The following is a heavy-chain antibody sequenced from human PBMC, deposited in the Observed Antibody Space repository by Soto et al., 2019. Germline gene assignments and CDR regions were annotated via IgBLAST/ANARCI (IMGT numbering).Heavy chain of an antibody. CDR3: ARGSNSGWYRVDWFDS. J-gene: IGHJ5*01. CDR2: IISIFGTA. D-gene: IGHD6-19*01. CDR1: GCTFSSYA. V-gene: IGHV1-69*06. Sequence: QVQLVQSGAEVKKPGSSVKVSCKACGCTFSSYAISWVRQAPGQGLEWMGGIISIFGTANYAQKSQGRVTITADKSTSTANMALSSLRTEDTAVNYGARGSNSGWYRVDWFDSWGQGTLVTVSS.